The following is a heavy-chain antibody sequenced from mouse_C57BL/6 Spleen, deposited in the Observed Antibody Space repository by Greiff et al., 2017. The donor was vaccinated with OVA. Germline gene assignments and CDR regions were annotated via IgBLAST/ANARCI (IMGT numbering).Heavy chain of an antibody. Sequence: EVMLVESEGGLVQPGSSMKLSCTASGFTFSDYYMAWVRQVPEKGLEWVANINYDGSSTYYLDSLKSRFIISRANAKNILYLQMSSLKSEDTATYYCARGIYDGYYGYAMDYWGQGTSVTVSS. CDR3: ARGIYDGYYGYAMDY. CDR1: GFTFSDYY. CDR2: INYDGSST. V-gene: IGHV5-16*01. J-gene: IGHJ4*01. D-gene: IGHD2-3*01.